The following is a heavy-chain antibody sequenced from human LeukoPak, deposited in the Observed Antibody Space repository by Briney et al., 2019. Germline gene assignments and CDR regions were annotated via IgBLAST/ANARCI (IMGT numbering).Heavy chain of an antibody. CDR3: ARGIAAAHYYFDY. Sequence: ASVKVSCKASGYTFTRYYMHWVRQAPGQGLEGMGWINPNSGGTNYAQKFQGRVTMTRDTSISTAYMELSRLRSDDTAVYYCARGIAAAHYYFDYWGQGTLVTVSS. D-gene: IGHD6-13*01. CDR2: INPNSGGT. J-gene: IGHJ4*02. V-gene: IGHV1-2*02. CDR1: GYTFTRYY.